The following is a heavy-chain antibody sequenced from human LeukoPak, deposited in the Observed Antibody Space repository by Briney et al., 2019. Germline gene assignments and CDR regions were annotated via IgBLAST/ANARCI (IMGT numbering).Heavy chain of an antibody. Sequence: GGSLRLSCAASGFTFSSYGMHWVRQAPGKGLEWVSSISSSSSGYIYYADSVKGRFTISRDNAKNSLYLQMNSLRAEDTAVYYCARGDPHYYYMDVWGKGTTVTVSS. D-gene: IGHD2-21*01. CDR1: GFTFSSYG. CDR3: ARGDPHYYYMDV. V-gene: IGHV3-21*01. CDR2: ISSSSSGYI. J-gene: IGHJ6*03.